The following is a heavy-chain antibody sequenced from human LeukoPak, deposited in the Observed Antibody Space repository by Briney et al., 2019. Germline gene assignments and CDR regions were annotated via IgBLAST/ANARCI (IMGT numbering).Heavy chain of an antibody. D-gene: IGHD3-10*01. CDR2: ISAYNGNT. CDR1: GYTFINYG. J-gene: IGHJ4*02. Sequence: GASVKVSCKASGYTFINYGISWVRQAPGQGLEWMGWISAYNGNTNYAQKLQGRVTMTTDTSTSTAYMELRSLRFDDTAVYYCARDFREFGELLGSHWGQGTLVTVSS. CDR3: ARDFREFGELLGSH. V-gene: IGHV1-18*01.